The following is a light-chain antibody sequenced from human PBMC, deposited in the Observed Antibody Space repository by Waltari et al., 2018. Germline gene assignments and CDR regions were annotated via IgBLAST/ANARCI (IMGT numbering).Light chain of an antibody. J-gene: IGKJ4*01. CDR2: DAS. Sequence: DTVLTQSPVTLSFSPGETATLSCRASQRVSSFLAWYQQKPGQSPRLLIYDASHRATGIPARFSGTGSGTDFTLTIDHLEPEDFAVYYCQQRAHWPLTFGGGTKVEIK. CDR1: QRVSSF. CDR3: QQRAHWPLT. V-gene: IGKV3-11*01.